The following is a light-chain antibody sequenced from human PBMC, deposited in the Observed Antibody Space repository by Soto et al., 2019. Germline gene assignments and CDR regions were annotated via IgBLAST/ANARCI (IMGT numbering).Light chain of an antibody. V-gene: IGKV1-5*03. Sequence: DIQMTQSPSTLSASIGDRVTITCRASQSISNWLAWYQQKPGKAPKVLIYKASSLESGVPSRFSGSGSETEFTLTISSLQPDDFATYYCQQYNGYRWTFGQGTKVDNK. J-gene: IGKJ1*01. CDR1: QSISNW. CDR3: QQYNGYRWT. CDR2: KAS.